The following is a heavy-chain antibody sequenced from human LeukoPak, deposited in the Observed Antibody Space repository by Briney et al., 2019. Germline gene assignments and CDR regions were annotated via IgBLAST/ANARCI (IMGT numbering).Heavy chain of an antibody. D-gene: IGHD3-22*01. CDR3: AKDRIPDYYDSSRPIDY. CDR1: GFTFSSYA. V-gene: IGHV3-23*01. CDR2: ISGSGGST. J-gene: IGHJ4*02. Sequence: GGSLRLSCAASGFTFSSYAMSWVRQAPGKGLEWVSAISGSGGSTYYADSVKGRFTISRDNSKNTLYLQMNSLRAEDTAVYYCAKDRIPDYYDSSRPIDYWGQGTLVTVSS.